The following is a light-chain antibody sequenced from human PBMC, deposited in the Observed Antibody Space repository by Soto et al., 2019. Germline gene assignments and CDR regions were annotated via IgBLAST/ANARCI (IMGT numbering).Light chain of an antibody. CDR1: QSLLNSNGNNY. J-gene: IGKJ2*01. V-gene: IGKV2-28*01. Sequence: DIVMTQSPLSLPVTPGEPASISCRSSQSLLNSNGNNYLDWYLQKPGQSPQLLIYLGSNRASGVPDRFSGSGSGTDFTLKISRVEAEDVGIYYYMQALQTSYTFGQGTKLEIK. CDR2: LGS. CDR3: MQALQTSYT.